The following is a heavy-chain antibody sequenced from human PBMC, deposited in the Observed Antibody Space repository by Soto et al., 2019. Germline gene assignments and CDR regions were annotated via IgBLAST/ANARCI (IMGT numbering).Heavy chain of an antibody. D-gene: IGHD6-13*01. J-gene: IGHJ4*02. CDR1: GFTFSTYG. CDR2: ISYDGSIK. V-gene: IGHV3-30*18. CDR3: AKESQQLAFDY. Sequence: QVHLVESGGGVVQPGKSLRLSCAASGFTFSTYGMHWVRQAPGKGLEWVAVISYDGSIKYYADSVKGRFTISRDNSKNTLYLQMNSLRAEDTAVYYCAKESQQLAFDYWGQGTLVTVSS.